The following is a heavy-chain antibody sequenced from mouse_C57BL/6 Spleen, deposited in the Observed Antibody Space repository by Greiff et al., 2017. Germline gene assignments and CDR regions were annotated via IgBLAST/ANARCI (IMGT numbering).Heavy chain of an antibody. V-gene: IGHV1-82*01. Sequence: VQGVESGPELVKPGASVKISCKASGYAFSSSWMNWVKQRPGKGLEWIGRIYPGDGDTNYNGKFKGKATLTADKSSSTAYMQLSSLTSEDSAVYFCARNVGYWGQGTTLTVSS. CDR2: IYPGDGDT. CDR1: GYAFSSSW. J-gene: IGHJ2*01. CDR3: ARNVGY.